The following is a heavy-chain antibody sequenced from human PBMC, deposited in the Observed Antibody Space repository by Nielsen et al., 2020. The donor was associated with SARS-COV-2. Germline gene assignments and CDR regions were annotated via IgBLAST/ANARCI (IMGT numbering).Heavy chain of an antibody. Sequence: GSLRLSCAASGFTFKNYAMSWIRQPPGKGLEWIGHIFNTGSTSYNPSLRSRVTILVDTSKNHFSLKLTSVTAADTAVYYCARDRWQQLVPTYWGQGTLVTVSS. D-gene: IGHD6-13*01. J-gene: IGHJ4*02. V-gene: IGHV4-59*13. CDR1: GFTFKNYA. CDR3: ARDRWQQLVPTY. CDR2: IFNTGST.